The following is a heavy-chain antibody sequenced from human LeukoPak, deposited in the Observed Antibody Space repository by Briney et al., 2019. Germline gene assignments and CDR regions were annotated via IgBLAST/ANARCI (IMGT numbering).Heavy chain of an antibody. Sequence: PGESLKISCKGFGYSISNYWIGWVRQMPEKGLEWIGIVYLGDSDSRYSPSFQGQVTISADKSISTAYLQWSSLKASDTAMYYCARRVSSGWYYFDYWGQGTLVTVSS. CDR1: GYSISNYW. J-gene: IGHJ4*02. D-gene: IGHD6-19*01. CDR2: VYLGDSDS. V-gene: IGHV5-51*01. CDR3: ARRVSSGWYYFDY.